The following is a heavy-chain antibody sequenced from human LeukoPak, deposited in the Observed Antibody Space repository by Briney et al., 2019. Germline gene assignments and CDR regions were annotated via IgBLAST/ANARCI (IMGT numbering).Heavy chain of an antibody. J-gene: IGHJ4*02. Sequence: GGSLRLSCAASGFTFSDYYMSWIRQAPGKGLEWVSYISSSGSTIYYADSVKGRFTISRDSAKNSLYLQMNSLRAEDTAVYYCARESIFGVVTQYYFDYWGQGTLVTVSS. CDR1: GFTFSDYY. CDR3: ARESIFGVVTQYYFDY. V-gene: IGHV3-11*04. D-gene: IGHD3-3*01. CDR2: ISSSGSTI.